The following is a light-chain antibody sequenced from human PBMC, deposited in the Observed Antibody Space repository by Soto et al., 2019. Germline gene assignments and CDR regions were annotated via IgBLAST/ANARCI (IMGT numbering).Light chain of an antibody. J-gene: IGKJ1*01. CDR2: AAS. CDR3: QHYNSYSEA. V-gene: IGKV1-9*01. Sequence: IQLTQSPSSLSASVGDRVTITCRASQDISTYLAWYQQKPGKAPMLLISAASTLQSGVPSRFSGSGSGTDFTLTISSLQPEDFATYYCQHYNSYSEAFGQGTKVDIK. CDR1: QDISTY.